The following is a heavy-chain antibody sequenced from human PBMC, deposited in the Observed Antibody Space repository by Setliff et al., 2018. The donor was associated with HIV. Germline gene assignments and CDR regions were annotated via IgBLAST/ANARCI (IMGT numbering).Heavy chain of an antibody. V-gene: IGHV4-39*01. CDR2: IFYSGIT. Sequence: SETLSLTCTVSSGSITSRTYYWGWIRQPPGKGLEWIGSIFYSGITYYNPSLKSRVSISFDTSKNQFSLNLTSVTAADTAVYYCARSKTFYDFWGGYYTHGAFKIWGLGTMVTVSS. CDR3: ARSKTFYDFWGGYYTHGAFKI. J-gene: IGHJ3*02. CDR1: SGSITSRTYY. D-gene: IGHD3-3*01.